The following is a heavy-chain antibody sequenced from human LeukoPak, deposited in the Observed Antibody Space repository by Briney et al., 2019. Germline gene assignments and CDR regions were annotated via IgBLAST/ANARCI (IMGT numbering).Heavy chain of an antibody. D-gene: IGHD3-9*01. CDR3: ARGGVLRYFDWLFPQTSGYMDV. CDR1: GYTFTSYY. V-gene: IGHV1-46*01. Sequence: ASVKVSCKASGYTFTSYYMHWVRQAPGQGLEWMGIINPSGGSTSYAQKFQGRVTMTRDMSTSTVYMELSSLRSEDTAVYYCARGGVLRYFDWLFPQTSGYMDVWGKGTTVTVSS. J-gene: IGHJ6*03. CDR2: INPSGGST.